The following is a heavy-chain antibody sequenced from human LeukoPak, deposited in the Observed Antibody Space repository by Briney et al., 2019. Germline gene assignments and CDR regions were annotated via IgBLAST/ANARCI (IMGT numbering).Heavy chain of an antibody. V-gene: IGHV4-39*01. CDR1: GASISSTPYY. CDR3: AKSGGYGLIDY. D-gene: IGHD1-26*01. CDR2: IDYTGST. J-gene: IGHJ4*02. Sequence: SETLSLTCVVSGASISSTPYYWGWIRQPPGKGLEWIGNIDYTGSTYYNASLQSRVTISIDTSKNQFSLRLNSVTAADTAMYYCAKSGGYGLIDYWGQGTLVTVSS.